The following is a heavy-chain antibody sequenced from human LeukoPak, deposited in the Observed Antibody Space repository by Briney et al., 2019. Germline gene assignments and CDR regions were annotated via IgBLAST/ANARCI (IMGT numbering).Heavy chain of an antibody. J-gene: IGHJ4*02. CDR2: IRYDGSNK. V-gene: IGHV3-30*02. D-gene: IGHD3-9*01. Sequence: GGSLRLSCAASGFTFSSYGMHWVRQAPGKGLEWVAFIRYDGSNKYYADSVKGRFTISRDNSKNTLYLQMNSLRPEDTAVYYCAKETPYYDILTGYPPHDYWGQGTLVTVSS. CDR1: GFTFSSYG. CDR3: AKETPYYDILTGYPPHDY.